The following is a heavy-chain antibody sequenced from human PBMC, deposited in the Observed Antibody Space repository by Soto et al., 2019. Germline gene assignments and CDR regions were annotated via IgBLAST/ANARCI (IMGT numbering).Heavy chain of an antibody. V-gene: IGHV3-74*01. CDR1: GFTFSYYW. D-gene: IGHD1-26*01. Sequence: EVQLVESGGGLVRPGGSLRLSCAASGFTFSYYWMHWVRQAPGKGLVWVSRIHSDGSSTTYADFVKGRFIISRDNARNTVDLHMNRVRVEDTAVYYCARGDRGAFDLWGQGTVVTVSS. CDR3: ARGDRGAFDL. J-gene: IGHJ3*01. CDR2: IHSDGSST.